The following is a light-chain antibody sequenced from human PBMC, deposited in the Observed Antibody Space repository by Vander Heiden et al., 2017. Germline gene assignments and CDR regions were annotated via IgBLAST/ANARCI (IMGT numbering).Light chain of an antibody. CDR3: QQRSNWPASLT. J-gene: IGKJ4*01. V-gene: IGKV3-11*01. Sequence: EIVLTQSPATLSLSPGERATLSCRASQSVSSYLAWYQQRPGQAPRLLIYDASNRATGIPARFSGSGSRTDFTLTISSLEPEDFAVYYCQQRSNWPASLTFGGGTKVEIK. CDR2: DAS. CDR1: QSVSSY.